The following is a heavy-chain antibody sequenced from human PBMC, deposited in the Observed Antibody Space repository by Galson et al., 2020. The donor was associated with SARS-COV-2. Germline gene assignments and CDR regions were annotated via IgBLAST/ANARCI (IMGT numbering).Heavy chain of an antibody. CDR2: IYPGDSDT. CDR3: ARGGTVTTFSY. J-gene: IGHJ4*02. CDR1: GYSFTSYW. Sequence: GESLKISCKGSGYSFTSYWIAWVRQMPGKGLEWMGIIYPGDSDTIYSPSFQGQVTISADRSISSAYLQWSSLKASDTAVYYCARGGTVTTFSYWGQGTLVTVSS. D-gene: IGHD4-17*01. V-gene: IGHV5-51*01.